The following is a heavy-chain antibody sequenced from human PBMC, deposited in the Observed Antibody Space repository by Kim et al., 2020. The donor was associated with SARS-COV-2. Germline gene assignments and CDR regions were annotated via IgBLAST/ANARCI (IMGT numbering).Heavy chain of an antibody. Sequence: SYISCADSGKGRFTISRDNAKNSLYRQMNSLRAEDTAVYYCAGSPEFDYWGQGTLVTVSS. CDR2: SYI. J-gene: IGHJ4*02. V-gene: IGHV3-21*01. CDR3: AGSPEFDY.